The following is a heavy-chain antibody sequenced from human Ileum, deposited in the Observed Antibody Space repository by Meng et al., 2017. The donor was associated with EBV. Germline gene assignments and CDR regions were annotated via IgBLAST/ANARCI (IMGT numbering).Heavy chain of an antibody. CDR1: GCSITTANFY. CDR3: ASAYDYGAYEAFAY. J-gene: IGHJ4*02. D-gene: IGHD4-17*01. Sequence: QLLRQGARPGLLQPSETLSLPCTVSGCSITTANFYWGLIRQYPGKALECIGTIYYRGAPFHNPSLKSRLTISMDTSTNEFSLTLRYVTAADTALYYGASAYDYGAYEAFAYWGQGSLVTVSS. CDR2: IYYRGAP. V-gene: IGHV4-39*07.